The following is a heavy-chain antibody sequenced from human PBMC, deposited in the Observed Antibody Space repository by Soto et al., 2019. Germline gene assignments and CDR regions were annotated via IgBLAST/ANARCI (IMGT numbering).Heavy chain of an antibody. CDR3: ARAQNVERAPP. CDR1: GYTFTSYA. D-gene: IGHD3-3*01. V-gene: IGHV1-3*01. CDR2: INAGNGNT. Sequence: QVQLVQSGAEVKKPGASVKVSCKASGYTFTSYAMLWVRQAPGQRLEWMGWINAGNGNTKYSQKFQGRVTITRDTSASTAYMELSSLRSEDTAVYYCARAQNVERAPPWGQGTLVTVSS. J-gene: IGHJ4*02.